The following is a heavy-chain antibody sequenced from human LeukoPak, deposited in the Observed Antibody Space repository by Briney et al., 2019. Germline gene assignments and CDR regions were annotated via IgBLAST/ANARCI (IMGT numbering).Heavy chain of an antibody. J-gene: IGHJ4*02. D-gene: IGHD3-22*01. Sequence: SVTVSCKASGGTFSSYAISWVRQAPGQGLEWMGGIIPIFGTANYAQKFQGRVTITADESTSTAYMELSSLRSEDTAVYYCASEVVKYYYDSSGYYYADYWGQGTLVTVSS. CDR3: ASEVVKYYYDSSGYYYADY. CDR2: IIPIFGTA. V-gene: IGHV1-69*13. CDR1: GGTFSSYA.